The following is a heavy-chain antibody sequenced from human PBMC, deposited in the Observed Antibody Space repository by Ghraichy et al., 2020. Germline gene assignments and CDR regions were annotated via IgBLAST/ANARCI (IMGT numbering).Heavy chain of an antibody. CDR3: ARCEYHINDWYYFDY. V-gene: IGHV4-4*02. CDR1: GGSISVSNW. Sequence: SQTLSLTCAVSGGSISVSNWWTWVRQAPGKGLEFIGEIYQSGTANYNPSLKSRVTMSLDKSKNQFSLILTSVTAADTAVYYCARCEYHINDWYYFDYWSQGTLVTVSS. J-gene: IGHJ4*02. D-gene: IGHD3-9*01. CDR2: IYQSGTA.